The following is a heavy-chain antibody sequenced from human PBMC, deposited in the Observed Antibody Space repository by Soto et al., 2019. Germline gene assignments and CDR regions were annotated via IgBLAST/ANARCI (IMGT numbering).Heavy chain of an antibody. CDR3: AIGVIVGEGGSYVYSGLDV. V-gene: IGHV1-18*01. D-gene: IGHD1-26*01. Sequence: GASVKVSCKASGYTFTSYGISWVRQAPGQGLEWMGWISAYNGNTNYAQKLQGRVTMTTDTSTSTAYMELRSLRSDDTAVYYCAIGVIVGEGGSYVYSGLDVLVKGTTVTVSS. J-gene: IGHJ6*01. CDR2: ISAYNGNT. CDR1: GYTFTSYG.